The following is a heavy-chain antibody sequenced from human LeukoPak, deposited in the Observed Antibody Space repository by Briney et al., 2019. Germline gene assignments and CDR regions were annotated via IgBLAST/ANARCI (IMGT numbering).Heavy chain of an antibody. CDR3: ARDLVWLLAFDI. V-gene: IGHV4-61*02. J-gene: IGHJ3*02. CDR1: GGSISSGSYY. CDR2: IYTSGST. D-gene: IGHD3-3*01. Sequence: SQTLSLTCTVSGGSISSGSYYWSWIRQPAGKGLEWIGRIYTSGSTNYNPSLKSRVTISVDTSKNQFSLKLSSVTAADTAVYYCARDLVWLLAFDIWGQGTMVTVSS.